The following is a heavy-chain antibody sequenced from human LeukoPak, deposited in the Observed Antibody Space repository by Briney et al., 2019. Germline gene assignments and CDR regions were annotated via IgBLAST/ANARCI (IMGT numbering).Heavy chain of an antibody. J-gene: IGHJ4*02. Sequence: PSETLSLTCTVSGGSISSYYWSWIRQPPGRGLECIGYIYSSGITDYNPSLKSRVTMSVDMSKNQFSLKLSPMTAADTAIYFCARGMSTVTPFDYWGQGILVTVSS. V-gene: IGHV4-4*09. CDR2: IYSSGIT. CDR3: ARGMSTVTPFDY. D-gene: IGHD4-11*01. CDR1: GGSISSYY.